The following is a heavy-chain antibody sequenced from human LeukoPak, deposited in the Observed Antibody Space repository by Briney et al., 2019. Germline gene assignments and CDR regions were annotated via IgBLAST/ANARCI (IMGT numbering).Heavy chain of an antibody. Sequence: SEALFLTCAVYGGSFSGHYWSWIRQPPRKGLEWIGAISHGRSTNYNPSLKSRVTISVDPSKNQFSLKLSSVTAADTAVYYCATRTFYYDNAALSHEYWGQGTLVTVSS. V-gene: IGHV4-34*01. CDR2: ISHGRST. J-gene: IGHJ4*02. CDR1: GGSFSGHY. D-gene: IGHD3-22*01. CDR3: ATRTFYYDNAALSHEY.